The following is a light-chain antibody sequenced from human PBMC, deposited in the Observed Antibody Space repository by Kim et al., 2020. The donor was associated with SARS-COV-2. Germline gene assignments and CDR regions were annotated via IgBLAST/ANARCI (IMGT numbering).Light chain of an antibody. CDR3: QQYGSSQT. Sequence: LAPGERATLSCRASQSVSSSYLAWYQQKPGQAPRLLIYGASSRATGIPDRFSGSGSGTDFTLTISRLEPEDFAVYYCQQYGSSQTFGQGTKVDIK. V-gene: IGKV3-20*01. CDR2: GAS. CDR1: QSVSSSY. J-gene: IGKJ1*01.